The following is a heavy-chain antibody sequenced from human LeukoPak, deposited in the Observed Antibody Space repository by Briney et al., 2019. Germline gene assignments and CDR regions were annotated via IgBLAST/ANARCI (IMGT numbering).Heavy chain of an antibody. D-gene: IGHD6-13*01. CDR2: VDGDGST. J-gene: IGHJ4*02. CDR1: GFTFSSYW. CDR3: ARGTNSIAAAGTFDY. Sequence: PGGSLRLSCAASGFTFSSYWMHWVRQAPGKGLVWVSRVDGDGSTFYADSVKGRFTISRDNAKNSLYLQMNSLRAEDTAVYYCARGTNSIAAAGTFDYWGQGTLVTVSS. V-gene: IGHV3-74*01.